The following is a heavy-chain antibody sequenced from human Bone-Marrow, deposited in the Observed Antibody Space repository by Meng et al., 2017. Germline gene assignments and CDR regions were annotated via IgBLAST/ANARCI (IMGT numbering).Heavy chain of an antibody. V-gene: IGHV3-49*03. CDR2: IRSKAYGGTT. Sequence: GGSLRLSCTASGFTFGDYAMSWFRQAPGKGLEWVGFIRSKAYGGTTEYAASVKGRFTISRDDSKSIAYLQMNSLKTEDTAVYYCTRDRRVPYYYDSSGYSAFDSPAFDIWGQGTMVTVSS. CDR1: GFTFGDYA. J-gene: IGHJ3*02. CDR3: TRDRRVPYYYDSSGYSAFDSPAFDI. D-gene: IGHD3-22*01.